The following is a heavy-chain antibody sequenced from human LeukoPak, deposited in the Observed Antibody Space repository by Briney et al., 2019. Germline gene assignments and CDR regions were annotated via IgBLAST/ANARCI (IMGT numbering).Heavy chain of an antibody. CDR2: VSNDGKSI. Sequence: AGGSLRLSCAASGFTFSNYGMHWVRQAPGKGLQWVAVVSNDGKSIHYADSVKGRFTISRDNSKNTLYLQMNSLRPGDTAVYYCAGYDSSGYYKLDSWGQGTLVTVSS. J-gene: IGHJ4*02. CDR3: AGYDSSGYYKLDS. V-gene: IGHV3-30*03. CDR1: GFTFSNYG. D-gene: IGHD3-22*01.